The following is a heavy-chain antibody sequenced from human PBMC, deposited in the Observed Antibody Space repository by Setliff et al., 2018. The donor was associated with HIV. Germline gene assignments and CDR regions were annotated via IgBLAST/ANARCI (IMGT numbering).Heavy chain of an antibody. D-gene: IGHD3-10*01. CDR2: TNPNSGGT. CDR1: GYTFTGYY. V-gene: IGHV1-2*02. CDR3: ARDRTQTGISMVRGRIVDPARYPLDY. J-gene: IGHJ4*01. Sequence: ASVKVSCKASGYTFTGYYLHWVRQAPGQGLEWMGWTNPNSGGTDYAHRFQGRVTMTRDTSIGTASMELSRLRSDDTAVYYCARDRTQTGISMVRGRIVDPARYPLDYWG.